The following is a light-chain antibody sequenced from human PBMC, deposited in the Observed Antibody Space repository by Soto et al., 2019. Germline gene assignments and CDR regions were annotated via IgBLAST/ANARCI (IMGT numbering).Light chain of an antibody. Sequence: DIQMTQSPSSVSASLGDRVTITCRASQGINRWLAWYQQKPGKAPKVLIHGASSLQSGVPSRFSGSGSGTDFTLTISSLQPEEFATYFCQQANSFPYTFGQGTKLEIK. CDR1: QGINRW. CDR2: GAS. CDR3: QQANSFPYT. V-gene: IGKV1-12*02. J-gene: IGKJ2*01.